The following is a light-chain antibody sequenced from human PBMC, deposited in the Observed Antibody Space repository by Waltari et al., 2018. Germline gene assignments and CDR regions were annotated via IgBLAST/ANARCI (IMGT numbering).Light chain of an antibody. CDR1: SSDSGGYNY. CDR3: SSYSYPSGALVI. J-gene: IGLJ2*01. CDR2: EVT. V-gene: IGLV2-14*01. Sequence: QSALTQPAPVSGSPGRSITISCTGTSSDSGGYNYVPGYQQHPGKAPELIIFEVTNRPSGVSHRFSGAKSASAASLTISALQAGDEADYSCSSYSYPSGALVIFGGGT.